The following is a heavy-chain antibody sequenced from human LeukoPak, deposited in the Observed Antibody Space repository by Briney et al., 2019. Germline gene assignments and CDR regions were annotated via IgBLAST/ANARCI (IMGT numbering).Heavy chain of an antibody. V-gene: IGHV3-7*01. J-gene: IGHJ2*01. Sequence: GGSLRLSCAASGFTFSNFWMSWVRQAPGKGLEWVAKIKQDGSEKYYVDSVKGRFTISRDNAKSSLYLQMNSLRAEDTAVYYCARVPTPWLQRGWYFDLWGRGTLVTVSS. CDR3: ARVPTPWLQRGWYFDL. CDR2: IKQDGSEK. D-gene: IGHD5-24*01. CDR1: GFTFSNFW.